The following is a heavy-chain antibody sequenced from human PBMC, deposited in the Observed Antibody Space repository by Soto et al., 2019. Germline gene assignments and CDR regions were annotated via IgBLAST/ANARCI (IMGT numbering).Heavy chain of an antibody. J-gene: IGHJ4*02. V-gene: IGHV4-59*01. CDR1: GGSISSYY. CDR2: IYYSGST. Sequence: SETLSLTCTVSGGSISSYYWSWIRQPPGKGLEWIGYIYYSGSTNYNPSLKSRVTISVDTSKNQFSLKLSSVTAADTAVYYCASEANYYDSSGYWRVNYFDYWGQGTLVTVSS. CDR3: ASEANYYDSSGYWRVNYFDY. D-gene: IGHD3-22*01.